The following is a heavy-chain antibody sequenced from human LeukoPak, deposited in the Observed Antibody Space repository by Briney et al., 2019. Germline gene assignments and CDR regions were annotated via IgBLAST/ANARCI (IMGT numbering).Heavy chain of an antibody. J-gene: IGHJ4*02. D-gene: IGHD3-22*01. V-gene: IGHV3-23*01. Sequence: GGSLRLSCVASGFILENHAMSWIRQAPGKGLEWVSGTSSNGEVKYYADSVKGRFTVSRDNSKDTLYLQMDSLGVEDTAVYYCAREPYYYDSSGHDYWGQGTLVTVSS. CDR2: TSSNGEVK. CDR1: GFILENHA. CDR3: AREPYYYDSSGHDY.